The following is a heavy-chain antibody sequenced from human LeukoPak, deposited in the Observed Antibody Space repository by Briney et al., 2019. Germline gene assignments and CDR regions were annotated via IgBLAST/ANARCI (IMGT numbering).Heavy chain of an antibody. D-gene: IGHD2-2*02. V-gene: IGHV4-31*03. Sequence: SETLSLTCTVSGGSISSGGYYWSWIRQHPGKGLEWIGYIYHSGSTYYNPSLKSRVTISVDRSKNQFSLKLSSVTAADTAVYYCARDCSSTSCYTDHDAFDIWGQGTMVTVSS. CDR3: ARDCSSTSCYTDHDAFDI. CDR1: GGSISSGGYY. CDR2: IYHSGST. J-gene: IGHJ3*02.